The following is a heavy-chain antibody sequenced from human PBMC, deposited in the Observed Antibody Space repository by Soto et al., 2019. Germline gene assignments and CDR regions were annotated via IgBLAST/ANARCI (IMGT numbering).Heavy chain of an antibody. V-gene: IGHV1-69*01. J-gene: IGHJ6*02. Sequence: QVQLVQSGAEVKKPGSSVKVSCKASGGTFSSYAISWVRQAPGQGLEWMGGIIPIFGTANYAQKFQGRVTITADESTSTAYIELSRLRSEDTAVYYCASSDIVVVPAAISGYYGMDVWGQGTTVTVSS. CDR2: IIPIFGTA. CDR1: GGTFSSYA. D-gene: IGHD2-2*02. CDR3: ASSDIVVVPAAISGYYGMDV.